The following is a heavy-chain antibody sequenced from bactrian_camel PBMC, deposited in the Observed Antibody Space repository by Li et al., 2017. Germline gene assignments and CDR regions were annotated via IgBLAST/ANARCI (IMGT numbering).Heavy chain of an antibody. Sequence: VQLVESGGGSVQAGGSLRLSCEVSGITEGTNCIGWFRQAPGKEREGVAAIGTDGITSYADSVEGRFAISKDGAKNTLYLQINSLTPEDTGMYYCAADTRVMNCWSARAVYDFSYWGQGTQVTVS. D-gene: IGHD1*01. CDR1: GITEGTNC. CDR3: AADTRVMNCWSARAVYDFSY. V-gene: IGHV3S55*01. CDR2: IGTDGIT. J-gene: IGHJ4*01.